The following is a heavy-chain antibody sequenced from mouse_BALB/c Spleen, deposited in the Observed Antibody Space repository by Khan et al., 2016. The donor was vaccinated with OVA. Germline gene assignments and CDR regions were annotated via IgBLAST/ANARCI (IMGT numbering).Heavy chain of an antibody. Sequence: QVQLQQSGPELVKPGASVKMSCKASAYTFISYYIHWVKQRPGQGLEWIGWIYPVDGRTKYNEKFKGKTTLTADKSSSTAYMLLSSLTSEDSAIYFCSIGYDGSHWYFDVWGAGTTVTISS. CDR3: SIGYDGSHWYFDV. V-gene: IGHV1S56*01. CDR1: AYTFISYY. J-gene: IGHJ1*01. D-gene: IGHD1-1*01. CDR2: IYPVDGRT.